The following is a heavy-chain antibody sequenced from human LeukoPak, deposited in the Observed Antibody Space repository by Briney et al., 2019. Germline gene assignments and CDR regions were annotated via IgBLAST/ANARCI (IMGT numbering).Heavy chain of an antibody. CDR1: GFTFSSYA. Sequence: PGGSLRLSCAASGFTFSSYAMHWVRQAPGKGLEWVAVISYDGSNKYYADSVKGRFTISRDNSKNTLYLQMNSLRAEDTAVYYCAKATPRRSYYYYGMDVWGQGTTVTVSS. CDR2: ISYDGSNK. V-gene: IGHV3-30*04. CDR3: AKATPRRSYYYYGMDV. J-gene: IGHJ6*02.